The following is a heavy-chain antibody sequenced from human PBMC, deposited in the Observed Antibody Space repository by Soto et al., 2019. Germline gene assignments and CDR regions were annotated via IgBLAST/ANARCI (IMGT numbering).Heavy chain of an antibody. V-gene: IGHV1-18*01. J-gene: IGHJ4*02. CDR3: ARAYYYDSSGYYPVDN. D-gene: IGHD3-22*01. CDR1: GYTFTNFG. Sequence: QVQLVQSGAEVKKPGASVKVSCKASGYTFTNFGISWVRQAPGQGLEWMGWISAYNGNTNYAQNLQGRVTMTTDTSTSTAYMELRSLRSDDTAVYYCARAYYYDSSGYYPVDNWGQGTLVTVSS. CDR2: ISAYNGNT.